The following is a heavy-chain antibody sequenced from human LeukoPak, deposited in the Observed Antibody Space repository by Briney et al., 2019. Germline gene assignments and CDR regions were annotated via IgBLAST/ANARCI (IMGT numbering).Heavy chain of an antibody. Sequence: PSETLSLTCTVSGGSISSSSYYWGWIRQPPGKGLEWIGSIYYSGSTYYNPSLKSRVTISVDTSKNQFSLKLSSVTAADTAVYYCARDVINKGSSSWYLSGSSAGRVIDYWGQGTLVTVSS. CDR1: GGSISSSSYY. J-gene: IGHJ4*02. CDR3: ARDVINKGSSSWYLSGSSAGRVIDY. CDR2: IYYSGST. D-gene: IGHD6-13*01. V-gene: IGHV4-39*07.